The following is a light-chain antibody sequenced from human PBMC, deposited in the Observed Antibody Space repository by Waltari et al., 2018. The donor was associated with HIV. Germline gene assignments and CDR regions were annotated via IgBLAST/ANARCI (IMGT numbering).Light chain of an antibody. CDR3: CSYAGSSTFWV. CDR2: EVS. CDR1: SSDVGSYNL. Sequence: QSALTQPASVSGSPGQSITISCTGTSSDVGSYNLVSWYQQHPGKAPKLMIYEVSKRPSGVSNRVSGSKSGNTASLTIAGLQAEDEAEYYCCSYAGSSTFWVFGGGTKLTVL. V-gene: IGLV2-23*02. J-gene: IGLJ3*02.